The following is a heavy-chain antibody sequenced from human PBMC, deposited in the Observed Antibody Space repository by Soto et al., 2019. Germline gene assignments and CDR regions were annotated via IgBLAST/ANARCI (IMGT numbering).Heavy chain of an antibody. Sequence: QVQLQESGPGLVKPSETLSLTCTVSGGSIRDYFWTWIRQPPGKGLEWIGYIYYSGRTNYNPSLKSRVSISVDTSKNHFSLQLRSLTAADTAVYYCARVGGDDFGDSGGFDYWGQGTLVTVSS. CDR3: ARVGGDDFGDSGGFDY. J-gene: IGHJ4*02. CDR2: IYYSGRT. CDR1: GGSIRDYF. D-gene: IGHD4-17*01. V-gene: IGHV4-59*01.